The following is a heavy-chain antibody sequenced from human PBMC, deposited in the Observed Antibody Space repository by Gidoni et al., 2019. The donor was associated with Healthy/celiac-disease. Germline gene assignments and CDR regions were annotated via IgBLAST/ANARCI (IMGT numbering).Heavy chain of an antibody. J-gene: IGHJ6*03. D-gene: IGHD3-9*01. CDR2: IKQDGSEK. V-gene: IGHV3-7*01. CDR3: ARGLGGDFLKDYYYYYYMDV. Sequence: AASGFTFSSYWMSWVRQAPGKGLEWVANIKQDGSEKYYVDSVKGRFTISRDNAKNSLYLQMNSLRAEDTAVYYCARGLGGDFLKDYYYYYYMDVWGKGTTVTVSS. CDR1: GFTFSSYW.